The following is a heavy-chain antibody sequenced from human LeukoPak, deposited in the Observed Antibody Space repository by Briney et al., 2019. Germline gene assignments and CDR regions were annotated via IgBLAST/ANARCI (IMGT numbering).Heavy chain of an antibody. CDR1: GLPFSSFA. CDR3: AKDPYPGIAAADY. J-gene: IGHJ4*02. CDR2: ISGSGGST. Sequence: GGSLRLSCAASGLPFSSFAMSWVPKAPGKGLEWVSAISGSGGSTYYADSVKGRFTISRDNSKNTLYLQMNSLRAEDTAVCYCAKDPYPGIAAADYWGQGTLVTVSS. V-gene: IGHV3-23*01. D-gene: IGHD6-13*01.